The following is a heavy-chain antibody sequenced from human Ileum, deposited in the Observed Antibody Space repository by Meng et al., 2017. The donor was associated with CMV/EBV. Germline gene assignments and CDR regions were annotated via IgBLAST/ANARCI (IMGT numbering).Heavy chain of an antibody. V-gene: IGHV1-2*04. CDR1: GYTFTAYI. CDR3: ARHEPKWGSAW. Sequence: QVPLVHAGAEVREPGASVTVPCKASGYTFTAYIIHWARQAPGQGREWMAWINPQTGVTIYAEKFQGWVTLTTDTSINTAYLQMSRLRPDDTAVYYCARHEPKWGSAWWGQGSLVTVSS. J-gene: IGHJ4*02. D-gene: IGHD3-16*01. CDR2: INPQTGVT.